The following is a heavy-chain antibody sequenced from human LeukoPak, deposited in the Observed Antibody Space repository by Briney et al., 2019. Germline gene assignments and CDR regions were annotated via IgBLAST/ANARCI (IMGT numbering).Heavy chain of an antibody. CDR3: ARASSSGWYADY. V-gene: IGHV4-59*01. J-gene: IGHJ4*02. CDR2: ISYSGST. CDR1: GGSITSYY. D-gene: IGHD6-19*01. Sequence: SETLSLTRIVSGGSITSYYWSWIRQPPGKGLEWIGYISYSGSTNYNPSLKSPVTISVDTSKNQFSLKLSSVTAADTAVYYCARASSSGWYADYWGQGTLVTVSS.